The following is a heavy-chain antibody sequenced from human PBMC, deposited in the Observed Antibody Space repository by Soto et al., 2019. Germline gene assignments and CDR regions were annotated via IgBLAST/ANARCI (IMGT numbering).Heavy chain of an antibody. Sequence: PGGSLRLSCAASGFTFTTYWMHWVRQAPGKGLVWVSRVNSDGTGTTYADSVKGRFTVSRDNAKNTLFLQMDSLRADDTAIYYCARADPGYSYGKIDFWGQGTLVTVSS. J-gene: IGHJ4*02. D-gene: IGHD5-18*01. CDR3: ARADPGYSYGKIDF. CDR1: GFTFTTYW. CDR2: VNSDGTGT. V-gene: IGHV3-74*01.